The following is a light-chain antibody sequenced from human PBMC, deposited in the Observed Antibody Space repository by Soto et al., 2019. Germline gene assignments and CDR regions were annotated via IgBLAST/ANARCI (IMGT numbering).Light chain of an antibody. CDR2: DVS. CDR3: SSFTGTSYV. Sequence: QSALTQPASVSGSPGQSITISWTGASSDVGGNNYVSWYQQYPGKAPKLMVCDVSNRPSGVSNRFSGSKSGNTASLTISGLQAEDEADYYCSSFTGTSYVFGTGTKLTVL. V-gene: IGLV2-14*01. CDR1: SSDVGGNNY. J-gene: IGLJ1*01.